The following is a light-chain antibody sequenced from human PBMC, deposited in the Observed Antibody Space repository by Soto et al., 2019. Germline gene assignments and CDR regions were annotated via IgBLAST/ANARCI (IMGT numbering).Light chain of an antibody. V-gene: IGKV3-15*01. CDR3: QQYNNWPSWT. Sequence: EKVMTQSPSTLSMSPGERATLSCRASQSVSSYLAWYQQTPGQAPRLLIYGASTRATGIPARFSGSGSGTAFTLTISSLQSEDFAVYYCQQYNNWPSWTFGQGTKVEIK. J-gene: IGKJ1*01. CDR1: QSVSSY. CDR2: GAS.